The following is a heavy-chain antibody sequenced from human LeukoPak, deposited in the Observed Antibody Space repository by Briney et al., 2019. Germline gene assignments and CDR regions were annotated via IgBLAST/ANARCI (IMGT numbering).Heavy chain of an antibody. Sequence: GGSLRLSCAASGFTFSSYEMSWVRQAPGKGLEWVSYISTGVSTIYYPDSVRGRFTISRDNAKNSLFLQMNSLRAEDTAVYYCARDQVATTTTFDYWGQGTLVTVSS. CDR3: ARDQVATTTTFDY. V-gene: IGHV3-48*03. CDR2: ISTGVSTI. CDR1: GFTFSSYE. D-gene: IGHD5-24*01. J-gene: IGHJ4*02.